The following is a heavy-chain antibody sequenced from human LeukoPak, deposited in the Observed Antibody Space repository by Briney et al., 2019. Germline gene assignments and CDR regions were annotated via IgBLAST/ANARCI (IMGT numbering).Heavy chain of an antibody. Sequence: GGSLRLSCAASGFTFSTYAMNWVRQAPGKGLEWVSGFTGSGGRTHYADSVKGRFTISRDNSKNTLCLQMNSLRAEDTAVYYCAKDLAVWGVGAFDIWGQGTMVTVSS. V-gene: IGHV3-23*01. D-gene: IGHD3-10*01. J-gene: IGHJ3*02. CDR2: FTGSGGRT. CDR1: GFTFSTYA. CDR3: AKDLAVWGVGAFDI.